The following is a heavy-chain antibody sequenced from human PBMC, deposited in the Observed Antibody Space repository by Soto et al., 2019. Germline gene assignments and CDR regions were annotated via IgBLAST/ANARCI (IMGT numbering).Heavy chain of an antibody. Sequence: GASVKVSCKASGYTFTSYAIHWVRQAPGQRLEWMGWINAGNGNTKYSQKFQGRVTITRDTSASTAYMELNSLRAEDTAVYYCARDTYYNWNDDPTKGWGQGTLVTVSS. J-gene: IGHJ4*02. D-gene: IGHD1-20*01. V-gene: IGHV1-3*01. CDR1: GYTFTSYA. CDR3: ARDTYYNWNDDPTKG. CDR2: INAGNGNT.